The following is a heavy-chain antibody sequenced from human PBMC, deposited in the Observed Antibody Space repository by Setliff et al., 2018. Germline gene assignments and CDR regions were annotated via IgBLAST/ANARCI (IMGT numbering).Heavy chain of an antibody. D-gene: IGHD1-26*01. Sequence: PSETLSLTCTYSGGSISSGSYYWTWIRQPAGKGLEWIGRIYVGGSIDYNPSLKSRVTISVDTSKNQFSLRLRSVTASDTAVYFCARDNTMVGATDYWGLGTLVTVSS. V-gene: IGHV4-61*02. CDR3: ARDNTMVGATDY. CDR1: GGSISSGSYY. J-gene: IGHJ4*02. CDR2: IYVGGSI.